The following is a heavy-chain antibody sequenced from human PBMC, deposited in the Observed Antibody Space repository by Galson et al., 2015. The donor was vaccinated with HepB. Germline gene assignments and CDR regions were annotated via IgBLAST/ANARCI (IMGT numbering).Heavy chain of an antibody. CDR2: ISYDGSNK. CDR1: GFTFSSYA. CDR3: ARGYSYGRYYFDY. V-gene: IGHV3-30-3*01. Sequence: SGAEVKKPGGSLRLSCAASGFTFSSYAMHWVRQAPGKGLEWVAVISYDGSNKYYADSVKGRFTISRDNSKNTLYLQMNSLRAEDTAVYYCARGYSYGRYYFDYWGQGTLVTVSS. J-gene: IGHJ4*02. D-gene: IGHD5-18*01.